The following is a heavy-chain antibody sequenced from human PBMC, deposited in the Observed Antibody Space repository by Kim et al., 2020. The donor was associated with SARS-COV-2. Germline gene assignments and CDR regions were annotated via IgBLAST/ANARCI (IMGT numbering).Heavy chain of an antibody. J-gene: IGHJ6*02. CDR3: ARDNWGDCGGGCYSLQDYQYYGLDV. CDR2: ISSSSYYI. V-gene: IGHV3-11*05. D-gene: IGHD2-21*01. CDR1: GFTFSDYY. Sequence: GGSLRLSCEASGFTFSDYYMSWIRQAPGKGLEWVAYISSSSYYINYADSVEGRFTISRDNAESSLYLQMNRLRAEDTAVYYCARDNWGDCGGGCYSLQDYQYYGLDVWGQGTTVTVSS.